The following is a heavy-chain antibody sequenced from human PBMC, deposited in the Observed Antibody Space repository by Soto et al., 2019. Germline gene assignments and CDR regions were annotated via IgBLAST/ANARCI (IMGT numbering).Heavy chain of an antibody. CDR1: GAFITSNSYY. V-gene: IGHV4-39*01. J-gene: IGHJ4*02. CDR3: ARRARGANFDF. CDR2: IYFSGTT. D-gene: IGHD3-16*01. Sequence: SETLPLTCTVSGAFITSNSYYWGWIRQSPGKGLEWIGNIYFSGTTYYNPSLESRVTISVDTSKRQFSLRLSSVTAADTAVYYCARRARGANFDFWGQGTLVTVSS.